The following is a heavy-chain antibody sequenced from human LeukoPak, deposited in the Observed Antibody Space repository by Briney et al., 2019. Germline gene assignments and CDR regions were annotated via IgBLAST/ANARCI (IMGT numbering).Heavy chain of an antibody. CDR2: ISSDGSDK. CDR1: GFTFRSYA. CDR3: AKDPYSSSSGYFDY. D-gene: IGHD6-6*01. V-gene: IGHV3-30*18. Sequence: GGSLRLSCAASGFTFRSYAMHWVRQAPGKGLEWVAVISSDGSDKFYADSVKGRFTISRDNSKNTLYLQMNSLRAEDTAAYYCAKDPYSSSSGYFDYWGQGTLVTVSS. J-gene: IGHJ4*02.